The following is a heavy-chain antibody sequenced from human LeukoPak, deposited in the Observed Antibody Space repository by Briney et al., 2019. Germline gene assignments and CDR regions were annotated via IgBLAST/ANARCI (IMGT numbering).Heavy chain of an antibody. CDR3: ARSMTGPRPYFDY. J-gene: IGHJ4*02. CDR1: GFTVSSNY. V-gene: IGHV3-21*01. Sequence: GGSLRLSCAASGFTVSSNYMSWVRQAPGKGLEWVSSISSSSSYIYYADSVKGRFTISRDNAKNSLYLQMNSLRAEDTAVYYCARSMTGPRPYFDYWGQGTLVTVSS. CDR2: ISSSSSYI. D-gene: IGHD3-9*01.